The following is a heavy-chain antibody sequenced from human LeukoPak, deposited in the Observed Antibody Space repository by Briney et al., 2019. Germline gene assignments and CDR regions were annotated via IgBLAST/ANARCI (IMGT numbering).Heavy chain of an antibody. J-gene: IGHJ3*02. V-gene: IGHV3-21*01. CDR1: GFTFSSYS. CDR3: ARDIGNGDYVDAFDI. Sequence: GGSLRLSCAASGFTFSSYSMNWVRQAPGKGREWVSSISSSISYIYYADSVKGRFTNSRGNAKNSLYLQMNSLRAEDTAVYYCARDIGNGDYVDAFDIWGQGTMVTVSS. D-gene: IGHD4-17*01. CDR2: ISSSISYI.